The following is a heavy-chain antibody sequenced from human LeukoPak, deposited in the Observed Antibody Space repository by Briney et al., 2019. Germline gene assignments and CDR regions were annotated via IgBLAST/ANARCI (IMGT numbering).Heavy chain of an antibody. J-gene: IGHJ4*02. CDR1: GDSISSYY. V-gene: IGHV4-59*01. CDR3: ARDRSLGIIDY. D-gene: IGHD3-16*01. Sequence: SETLSLTCIVSGDSISSYYWSWIRQPPGKGLEWIGYIYYRGSTNYSPSLKRRVTVSVDASKNHFSLKLSSVTAADTAVYYCARDRSLGIIDYWGQGTLVTVSS. CDR2: IYYRGST.